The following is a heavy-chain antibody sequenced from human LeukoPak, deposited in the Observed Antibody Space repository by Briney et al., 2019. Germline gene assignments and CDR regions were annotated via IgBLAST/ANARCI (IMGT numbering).Heavy chain of an antibody. D-gene: IGHD3-22*01. CDR1: GFTFSSYA. Sequence: GGSLRLSCAVSGFTFSSYAINWVRQAPGKGLEWVARIRGSSGSTFYADPVKGRFTLSRDNSKNTLYLQMHRLRHEDTAVYYCAKDQVVIPPTGSWFDPWGQGPLVTVSS. CDR2: IRGSSGST. V-gene: IGHV3-23*01. CDR3: AKDQVVIPPTGSWFDP. J-gene: IGHJ5*02.